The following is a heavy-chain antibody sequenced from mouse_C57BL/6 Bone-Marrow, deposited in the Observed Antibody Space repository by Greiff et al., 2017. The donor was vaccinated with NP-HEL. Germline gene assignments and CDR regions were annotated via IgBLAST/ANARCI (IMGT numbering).Heavy chain of an antibody. V-gene: IGHV7-3*01. J-gene: IGHJ2*01. CDR3: ARSRLRRGFDY. CDR2: IRNKANGYTT. CDR1: GFTFTDYY. D-gene: IGHD2-2*01. Sequence: EVKLVESGGGLVQPGGSLSLSCAASGFTFTDYYMSWVRQPPGKALEWLCFIRNKANGYTTEYSASVKGRFTISSDNSQSILYLQMNALRAEDSATYYCARSRLRRGFDYWGQGTTLTVSS.